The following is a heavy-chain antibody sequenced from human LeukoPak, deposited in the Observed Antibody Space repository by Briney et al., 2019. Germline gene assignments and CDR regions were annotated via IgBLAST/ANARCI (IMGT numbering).Heavy chain of an antibody. J-gene: IGHJ4*02. CDR3: ARVSSRVFDY. D-gene: IGHD3-10*01. CDR2: TYYRSKWYN. CDR1: GDSVSNNNVA. Sequence: SQTLSLTCAISGDSVSNNNVARNWIRQSPSRGLEWLGRTYYRSKWYNDYAISVKSRITINPDTSMNQFSLQLNSVTPDDTAVYYCARVSSRVFDYWGQGTLVTVSS. V-gene: IGHV6-1*01.